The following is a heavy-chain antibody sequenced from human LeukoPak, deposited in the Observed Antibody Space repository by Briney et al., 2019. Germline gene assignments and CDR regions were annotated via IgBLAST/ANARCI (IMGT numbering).Heavy chain of an antibody. Sequence: SETLSLTCAVYGGSFSGYYWSWTRQPPGKGLEWIGEINHSGSTNYNPSLKSRVTISVDTSKNQFSLKLSSVTAADTAVYYCASSGWYIPTDAFDIWGQGTMVTVSS. V-gene: IGHV4-34*01. D-gene: IGHD6-19*01. CDR3: ASSGWYIPTDAFDI. CDR1: GGSFSGYY. CDR2: INHSGST. J-gene: IGHJ3*02.